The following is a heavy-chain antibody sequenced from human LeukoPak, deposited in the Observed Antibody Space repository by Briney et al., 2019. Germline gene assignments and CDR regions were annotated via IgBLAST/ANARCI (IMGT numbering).Heavy chain of an antibody. CDR1: GFTFSSYW. CDR2: IKQDGSDK. D-gene: IGHD7-27*01. Sequence: GGSLRLSCAASGFTFSSYWMSWVRQAPGEGLEWVANIKQDGSDKSYVGSVKGRFTISRDSAKNSLYLQMNSLRAEDTAVYYCARDRWGTTTYFDYWGQGTLVIVSS. J-gene: IGHJ4*02. V-gene: IGHV3-7*01. CDR3: ARDRWGTTTYFDY.